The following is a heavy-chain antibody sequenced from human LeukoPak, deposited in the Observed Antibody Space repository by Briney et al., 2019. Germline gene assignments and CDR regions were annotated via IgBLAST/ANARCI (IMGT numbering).Heavy chain of an antibody. CDR3: ARDGSLAAAASPSYYYYYGMDV. CDR2: INPNSGGT. Sequence: ASVKVSCKASGYTFTGYYMHWVRQAPGQGLEWMGWINPNSGGTNYAQKFQGRVTMTRDTSISTAYMELSRLRSDDTAVYYCARDGSLAAAASPSYYYYYGMDVWGQGTTVTVSS. CDR1: GYTFTGYY. V-gene: IGHV1-2*02. D-gene: IGHD6-13*01. J-gene: IGHJ6*02.